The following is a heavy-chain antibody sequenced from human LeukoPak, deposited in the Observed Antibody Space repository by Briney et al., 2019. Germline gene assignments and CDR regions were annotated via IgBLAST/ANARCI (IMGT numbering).Heavy chain of an antibody. CDR3: ARWEGIWSGDGTDY. J-gene: IGHJ4*02. Sequence: ASVKVSCKASGYTFTTYYMHWVRQAPGQGLEWMGRINPNSGVTNFAQKFQGRVTMTRDTSINTVYMQLSRLRSDDTAVYYCARWEGIWSGDGTDYRGQGTLVTVSS. CDR2: INPNSGVT. D-gene: IGHD3-10*01. V-gene: IGHV1-2*06. CDR1: GYTFTTYY.